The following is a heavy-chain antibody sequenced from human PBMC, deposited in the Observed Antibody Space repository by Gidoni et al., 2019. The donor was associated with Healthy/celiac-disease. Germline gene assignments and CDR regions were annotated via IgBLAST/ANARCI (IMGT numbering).Heavy chain of an antibody. V-gene: IGHV4-30-4*01. J-gene: IGHJ5*02. CDR3: ARNIVVVPAVLNNWFDP. CDR2: IYYSGST. Sequence: QVQLQESGPGLVKPSQTLSLTCTVSGGPISIGDYYWSWIRQPPGKGLEWIGYIYYSGSTYYNPSLKSRVTISVDTSKNQFSLKLSSVTAADTAVYYCARNIVVVPAVLNNWFDPWGQGTLVTVSS. CDR1: GGPISIGDYY. D-gene: IGHD2-2*01.